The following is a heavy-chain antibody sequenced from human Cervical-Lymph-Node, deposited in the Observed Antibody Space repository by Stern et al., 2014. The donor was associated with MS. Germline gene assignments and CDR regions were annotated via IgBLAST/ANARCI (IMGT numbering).Heavy chain of an antibody. CDR3: ARDTSSPERSDW. V-gene: IGHV3-53*01. D-gene: IGHD1-1*01. Sequence: VQLEASGGGVIQPGGSLRLSCTASGFTVSRDYMTWVRQAPGKGLEWVSLITNVGSTFDTDSVKGRFTISRDDSKNTVYLHMTSLRAEDTAMYYCARDTSSPERSDWWGQGTLVTVSS. J-gene: IGHJ4*02. CDR1: GFTVSRDY. CDR2: ITNVGST.